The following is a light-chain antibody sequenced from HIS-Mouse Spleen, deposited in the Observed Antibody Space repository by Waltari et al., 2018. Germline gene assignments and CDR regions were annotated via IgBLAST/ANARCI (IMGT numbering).Light chain of an antibody. CDR3: YSTDSSGNHRV. CDR2: EDS. V-gene: IGLV3-10*01. Sequence: SYELTQPPSVSVSPGQTARITCSGDALPKKYAYWYQQKSGQARVLVIYEDSKRPSGFPERFSGSSSGTMATLTISGAQVEDEADYYCYSTDSSGNHRVFGGGTKLTVL. CDR1: ALPKKY. J-gene: IGLJ2*01.